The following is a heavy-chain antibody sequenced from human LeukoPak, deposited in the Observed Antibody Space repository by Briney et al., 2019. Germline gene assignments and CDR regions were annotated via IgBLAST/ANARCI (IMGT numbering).Heavy chain of an antibody. CDR3: AKAPAPYYYYYGMDV. V-gene: IGHV3-23*01. Sequence: GGSLRLSCAASGFTFSSYVMNWVRQAPGKGLEWVSSISDNGVTRYYADSVKGRFTISRDNSDNTVYLQINSLRAEDTAIYYCAKAPAPYYYYYGMDVWGQGTAVTVSS. CDR2: ISDNGVTR. J-gene: IGHJ6*02. CDR1: GFTFSSYV.